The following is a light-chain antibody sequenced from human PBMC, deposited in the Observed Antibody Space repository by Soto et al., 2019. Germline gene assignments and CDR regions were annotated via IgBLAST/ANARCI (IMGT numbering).Light chain of an antibody. CDR2: RNN. Sequence: QSVLTQPPSASGTPGQRVTISCSGSSSNIGSNYVYWYQQPPGTAPKLLIYRNNQRPSGVPDRFSGSKSGTSASLAISGLRSEDEADYYCAAWDDSLSGRKYVFGTGTKVTVL. J-gene: IGLJ1*01. V-gene: IGLV1-47*01. CDR1: SSNIGSNY. CDR3: AAWDDSLSGRKYV.